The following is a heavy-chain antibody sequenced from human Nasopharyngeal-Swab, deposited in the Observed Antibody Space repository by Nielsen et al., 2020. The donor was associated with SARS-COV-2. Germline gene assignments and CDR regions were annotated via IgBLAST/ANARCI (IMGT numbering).Heavy chain of an antibody. V-gene: IGHV4-59*01. CDR1: GGSISSYY. CDR2: IYYSGST. J-gene: IGHJ6*02. CDR3: ARDGRDYSSSWYYYYGTDV. Sequence: SETLSLTCTVSGGSISSYYWSWIRQPPGKGLEWIGYIYYSGSTNYNPSLKSRVTISVDTSKNQFSLKLSSVTAADTAVYYCARDGRDYSSSWYYYYGTDVWGQGTTVTVSS. D-gene: IGHD6-13*01.